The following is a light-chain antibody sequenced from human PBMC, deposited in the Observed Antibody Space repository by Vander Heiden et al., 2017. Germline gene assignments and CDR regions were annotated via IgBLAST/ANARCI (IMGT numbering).Light chain of an antibody. CDR1: SSDIGDHDH. CDR3: CSYTRSSTLV. J-gene: IGLJ1*01. CDR2: EVS. V-gene: IGLV2-14*01. Sequence: QSALTHPASGSGSPGQSITISCTGTSSDIGDHDHVSWYQQHPGQVPKVIIYEVSKRPSGVSNRFSGSKSGNTASLTISGLQAEDDADYYCCSYTRSSTLVFGTGTKVTAL.